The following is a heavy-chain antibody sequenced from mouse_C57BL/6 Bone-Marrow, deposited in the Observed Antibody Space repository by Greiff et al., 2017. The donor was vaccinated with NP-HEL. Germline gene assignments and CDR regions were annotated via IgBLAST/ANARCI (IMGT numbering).Heavy chain of an antibody. J-gene: IGHJ4*01. CDR2: IRNKANGYTT. Sequence: DVMLVESGGGLVQPGGSLSLSCAASGFTFTDYFMSWVRQPPGKALEWLGFIRNKANGYTTEYSASVKGRFTISRDNSHSILYLQMKALRAEDSATYYCARSIYYDYADDPFYAMDYWGQGTSVTVSS. V-gene: IGHV7-3*01. CDR3: ARSIYYDYADDPFYAMDY. CDR1: GFTFTDYF. D-gene: IGHD2-4*01.